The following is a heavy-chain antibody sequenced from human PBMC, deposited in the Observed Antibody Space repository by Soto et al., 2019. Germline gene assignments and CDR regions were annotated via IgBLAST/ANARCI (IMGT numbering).Heavy chain of an antibody. D-gene: IGHD6-19*01. Sequence: QVQLQQWGAGLLKPSETLSLTCAVYGGSFSGYYWSWIRQPPGKGLERIGEINHSGSTNYNPSLKSRVTISVDTSKNQFSLKLSSVTAADTAVYYCARGTTRTQAVAGPSDFDYWGQGTLVTVSS. V-gene: IGHV4-34*01. CDR2: INHSGST. CDR1: GGSFSGYY. CDR3: ARGTTRTQAVAGPSDFDY. J-gene: IGHJ4*02.